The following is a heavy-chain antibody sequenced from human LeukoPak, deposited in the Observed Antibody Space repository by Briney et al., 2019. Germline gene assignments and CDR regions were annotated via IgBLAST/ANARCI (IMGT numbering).Heavy chain of an antibody. Sequence: GASVKVSCKASGYTFTGYYMHWVRQAPGQGLEWMGWINPNSGGTNYAQKFQGRVTMTRDTSISTAYMELSRLRSDDTAVYYCARVRWGYSSGWYLDYWGQGTLVTVSS. CDR3: ARVRWGYSSGWYLDY. CDR2: INPNSGGT. V-gene: IGHV1-2*02. CDR1: GYTFTGYY. J-gene: IGHJ4*02. D-gene: IGHD6-19*01.